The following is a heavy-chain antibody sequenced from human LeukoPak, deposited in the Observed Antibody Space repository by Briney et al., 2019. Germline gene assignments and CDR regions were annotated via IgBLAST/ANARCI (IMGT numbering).Heavy chain of an antibody. Sequence: GRSLRLSCAASGFTFSSYGMHWVRQAPGKGLEWVAVIWYDGSNKYYADSVKGRLTISRDNSKNTLYLQMNSLRAEDTAVYYCARDAKEVSSGWYPGYYFDYWGQGTLVTVSS. CDR1: GFTFSSYG. CDR3: ARDAKEVSSGWYPGYYFDY. D-gene: IGHD6-19*01. V-gene: IGHV3-33*01. J-gene: IGHJ4*02. CDR2: IWYDGSNK.